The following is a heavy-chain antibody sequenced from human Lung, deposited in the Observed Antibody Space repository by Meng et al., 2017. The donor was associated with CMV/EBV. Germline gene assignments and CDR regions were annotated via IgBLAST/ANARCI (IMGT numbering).Heavy chain of an antibody. J-gene: IGHJ1*01. CDR1: GFTFSNYA. V-gene: IGHV3-30*04. Sequence: GGSLRLXCAASGFTFSNYAMHWVRQAPGKGLDWVAVISSDGSNKEYADPVKGRFTISRDNSKNTLYLHMNSLRAEDTAVYYCARDRLYYYDTSGYYYPRYCPHGXQGTXVTVSS. CDR3: ARDRLYYYDTSGYYYPRYCPH. CDR2: ISSDGSNK. D-gene: IGHD3-22*01.